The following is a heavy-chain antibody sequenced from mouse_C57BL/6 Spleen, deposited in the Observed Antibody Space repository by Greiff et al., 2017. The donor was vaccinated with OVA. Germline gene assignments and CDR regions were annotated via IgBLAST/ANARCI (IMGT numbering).Heavy chain of an antibody. CDR3: ARGAIYYDYVWGW. D-gene: IGHD2-4*01. CDR1: GYTFTDYN. V-gene: IGHV1-22*01. CDR2: INPNNGGT. Sequence: VQLKESGPELVKPGASVKMSCKASGYTFTDYNMHWVKQSHGKSLEWIGYINPNNGGTSYNQKFKGKATLTVNKSSSTAYMELRSLTSEDSAVYYCARGAIYYDYVWGWWGQGTLVTVSA. J-gene: IGHJ3*02.